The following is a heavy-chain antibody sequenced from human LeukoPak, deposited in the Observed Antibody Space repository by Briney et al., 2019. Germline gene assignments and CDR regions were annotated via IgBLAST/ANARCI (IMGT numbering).Heavy chain of an antibody. J-gene: IGHJ4*02. CDR1: RFTFSSYS. Sequence: GGSLRLSCAASRFTFSSYSMNWVRQAPGKGLEWVSSISSSSSYIYYADSVKGRFTISRDNAKNSLYLQMNSLRAEDTAVYYCARGPSGYHNTGGQGTLVTVSS. CDR2: ISSSSSYI. CDR3: ARGPSGYHNT. V-gene: IGHV3-21*01. D-gene: IGHD5-12*01.